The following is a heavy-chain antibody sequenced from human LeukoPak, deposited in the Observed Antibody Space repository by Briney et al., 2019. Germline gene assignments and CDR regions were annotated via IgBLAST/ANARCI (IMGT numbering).Heavy chain of an antibody. CDR3: AKDQDIVVVPAAMLTNWFDP. J-gene: IGHJ5*02. CDR1: GFTFSSDG. V-gene: IGHV3-30*18. Sequence: GRSLRLSCEASGFTFSSDGMQWVRQAPGKGLEWVAVISYDGSNKYYADSVKGRFTISRDNSKNTLYLQMNSLRAEDTAVYYCAKDQDIVVVPAAMLTNWFDPWGQGTLVTVSS. D-gene: IGHD2-2*01. CDR2: ISYDGSNK.